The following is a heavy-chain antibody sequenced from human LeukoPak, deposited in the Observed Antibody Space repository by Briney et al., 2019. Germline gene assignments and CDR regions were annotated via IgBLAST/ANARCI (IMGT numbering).Heavy chain of an antibody. CDR1: GYSINSGYC. D-gene: IGHD6-19*01. J-gene: IGHJ4*02. CDR3: ARIRRQWLIDY. V-gene: IGHV4-38-2*01. Sequence: SETLSLTCAVSGYSINSGYCWGWIRQPPGKGLEWIGGIDHSGNTHYNPSLKNRVTVSADTSKNEFSLKLSSMTATDTAVYYCARIRRQWLIDYWGQGTLVTVSS. CDR2: IDHSGNT.